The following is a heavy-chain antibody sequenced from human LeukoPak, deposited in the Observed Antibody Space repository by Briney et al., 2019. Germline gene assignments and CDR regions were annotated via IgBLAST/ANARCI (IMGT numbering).Heavy chain of an antibody. CDR3: ARDRAGTTGGAFDI. J-gene: IGHJ3*02. CDR2: IYHSGST. V-gene: IGHV4-38-2*02. CDR1: GYSISSGYY. D-gene: IGHD1-7*01. Sequence: PSETLSLTCTVSGYSISSGYYWGWIRQPPGKGLGWIGSIYHSGSTYYNPSLKSRVTISVDTSKNQFSLKLSSVTAADTAVYYCARDRAGTTGGAFDIWGQGTMVTVSS.